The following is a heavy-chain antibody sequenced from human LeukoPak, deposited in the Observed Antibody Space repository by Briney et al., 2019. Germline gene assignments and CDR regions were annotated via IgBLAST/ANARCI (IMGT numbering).Heavy chain of an antibody. CDR3: AELGITMIGGV. D-gene: IGHD3-10*02. J-gene: IGHJ6*04. CDR2: ISSSGSTI. CDR1: RFTFSSYE. V-gene: IGHV3-48*03. Sequence: GGSLRLSCAASRFTFSSYEMNWVRQAPGQGLEWVSYISSSGSTIYYADSVKGRFTISRDNAKNSLYLQMNSLRAEDTAVYYCAELGITMIGGVWGKGTTVTISS.